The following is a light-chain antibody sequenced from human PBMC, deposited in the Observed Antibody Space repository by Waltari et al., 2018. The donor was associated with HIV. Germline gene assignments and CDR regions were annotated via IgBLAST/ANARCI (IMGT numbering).Light chain of an antibody. CDR1: SSTIGRRT. CDR2: STG. J-gene: IGLJ3*02. CDR3: AAGDDSLNVWV. Sequence: SMLIQPPPASGTPWQMATLSSSGGSSTIGRRTIDWYQQVSGMSPELPIYSTGQRPFGIPDRFLGSKSGTSASLAVSGLQSEDEADYDCAAGDDSLNVWVFVGGTKLTVL. V-gene: IGLV1-44*01.